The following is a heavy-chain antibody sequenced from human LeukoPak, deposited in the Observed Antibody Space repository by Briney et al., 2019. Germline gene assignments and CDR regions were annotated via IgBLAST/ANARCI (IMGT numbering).Heavy chain of an antibody. Sequence: GGSLRLSCAASGFTFSSNAMSWVRQAPGKGLEWVSAISGSGGSTYYADSVKGRFTISRDNSKNTLYLQMNSLRAEDTAVYYCVKGSSDSRPYYFDSWGQGTLVTVSS. CDR1: GFTFSSNA. D-gene: IGHD3-22*01. CDR3: VKGSSDSRPYYFDS. CDR2: ISGSGGST. V-gene: IGHV3-23*01. J-gene: IGHJ4*02.